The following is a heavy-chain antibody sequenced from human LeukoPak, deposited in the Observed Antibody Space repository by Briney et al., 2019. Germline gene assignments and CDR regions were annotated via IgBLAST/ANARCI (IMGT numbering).Heavy chain of an antibody. CDR2: ISSSSSYI. V-gene: IGHV3-21*01. D-gene: IGHD6-13*01. J-gene: IGHJ4*02. Sequence: GGSLRLSCAASGFTFSSYSMNWVRQAPGKGLEWVSSISSSSSYIYYADSVKGRFTISRDNAKNSLYLQMNSLRAEDTAVYYCARDLGSSWLEDYWGQGTLVTVSS. CDR3: ARDLGSSWLEDY. CDR1: GFTFSSYS.